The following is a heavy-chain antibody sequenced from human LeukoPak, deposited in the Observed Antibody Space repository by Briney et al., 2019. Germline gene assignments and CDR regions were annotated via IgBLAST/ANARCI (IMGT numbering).Heavy chain of an antibody. Sequence: GASVKVSCKASGYTFTGYYMHWVRQAPGQGLEWMGWINPNSGGTNYAQKFQGRVTMTRDTSISTAYMELSRLRSDDTAVYYCVRDMEYQLPQQGSYYYYMDVWGKGTTVTVSS. CDR1: GYTFTGYY. D-gene: IGHD2-2*01. V-gene: IGHV1-2*02. CDR2: INPNSGGT. J-gene: IGHJ6*03. CDR3: VRDMEYQLPQQGSYYYYMDV.